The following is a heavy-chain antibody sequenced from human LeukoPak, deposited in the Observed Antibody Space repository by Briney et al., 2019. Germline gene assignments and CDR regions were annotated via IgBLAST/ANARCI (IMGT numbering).Heavy chain of an antibody. V-gene: IGHV4-4*07. J-gene: IGHJ4*02. Sequence: SETLSLTCTVSGGSISSYYWSWIRQPAGKGLEWIGRIYTSGSTNYNPSLKSRVTMSVDTSKNQFSLKLSSVTAADTAVYYCARERPVSYYYDSSGYYTNWGQGTLVTVSS. D-gene: IGHD3-22*01. CDR2: IYTSGST. CDR3: ARERPVSYYYDSSGYYTN. CDR1: GGSISSYY.